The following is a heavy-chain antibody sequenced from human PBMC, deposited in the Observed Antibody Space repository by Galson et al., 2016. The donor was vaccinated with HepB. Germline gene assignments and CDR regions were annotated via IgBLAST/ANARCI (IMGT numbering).Heavy chain of an antibody. D-gene: IGHD2-15*01. CDR3: ARGQEDQDGYDF. V-gene: IGHV4-4*02. CDR2: IYRSGGT. Sequence: SETLSLTCGVSGASINNNNWWSWVRQSPGQGLEWIGEIYRSGGTNYKPSPKSRVTMSIDKSKNQFSLRLTSVTAADTAVYYCARGQEDQDGYDFWGQGTLVTVSS. CDR1: GASINNNNW. J-gene: IGHJ4*02.